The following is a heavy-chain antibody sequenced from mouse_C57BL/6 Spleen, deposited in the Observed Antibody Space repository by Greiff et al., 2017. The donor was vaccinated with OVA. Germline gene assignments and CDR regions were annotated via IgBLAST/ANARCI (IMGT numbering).Heavy chain of an antibody. J-gene: IGHJ3*01. CDR1: GYTFTSYW. Sequence: QVQLQQPGAELVKPGASVKLSCKASGYTFTSYWMHWVKQRPEQGLEWIGMIHPNSGSTNYNEKFKSKATLTVDKSSSTAYMQLSSLTSEDSAVYYCAGPYYCGSSTFAYWGQGTLVTVSA. CDR2: IHPNSGST. CDR3: AGPYYCGSSTFAY. V-gene: IGHV1-64*01. D-gene: IGHD1-1*01.